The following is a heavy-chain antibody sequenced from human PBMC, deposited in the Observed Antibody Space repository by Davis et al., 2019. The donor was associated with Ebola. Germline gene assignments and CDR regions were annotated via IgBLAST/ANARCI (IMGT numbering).Heavy chain of an antibody. D-gene: IGHD3-3*01. J-gene: IGHJ6*04. CDR1: GYTFTSYD. V-gene: IGHV1-8*01. Sequence: ASVKVSCKASGYTFTSYDINWVRQATGQGLEWMGWMNPNSGNTGYAQKFQGRVTMTRNTSISTAYMELSSLRSEDTAVYYCARDRALRFLEWLARDENYYYYYGMEVWGKGTTVTVSS. CDR2: MNPNSGNT. CDR3: ARDRALRFLEWLARDENYYYYYGMEV.